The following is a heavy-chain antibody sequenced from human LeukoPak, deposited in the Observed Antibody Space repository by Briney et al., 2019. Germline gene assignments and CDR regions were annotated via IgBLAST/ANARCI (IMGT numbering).Heavy chain of an antibody. D-gene: IGHD2-2*01. CDR2: IYSSGST. CDR1: GASISGSGYY. CDR3: ARAHGGANCSSTSCYYYYYYMDV. Sequence: SETLSLTCTVSGASISGSGYYWGWIRQPPGKGLEWIGSIYSSGSTNYNPSLKSRVTISVDTSKNQFSLKLSSVTAADTAVYYCARAHGGANCSSTSCYYYYYYMDVWGKGTTVTVSS. J-gene: IGHJ6*03. V-gene: IGHV4-39*07.